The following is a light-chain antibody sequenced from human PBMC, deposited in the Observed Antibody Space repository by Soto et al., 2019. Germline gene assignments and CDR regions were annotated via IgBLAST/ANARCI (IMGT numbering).Light chain of an antibody. V-gene: IGKV3-20*01. CDR1: QSVSSGY. CDR2: RAF. Sequence: EIVLTQSPGTLSLSPGERATLSCRSSQSVSSGYLAWYQQKPGQAPRLLIFRAFNRATGIPDRFSGSGSGTDFTFTISILEPEDFAVYYCQQYVSSPPSWTFGQGTKVEIK. J-gene: IGKJ1*01. CDR3: QQYVSSPPSWT.